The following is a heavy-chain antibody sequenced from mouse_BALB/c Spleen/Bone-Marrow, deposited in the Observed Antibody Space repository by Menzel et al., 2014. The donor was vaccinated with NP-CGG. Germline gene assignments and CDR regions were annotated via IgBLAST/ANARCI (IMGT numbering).Heavy chain of an antibody. Sequence: QVHVKQSGAELVKPGASVKLSCKASGYTFTSYYMYWVKQRPGQGLEWIGGINPSNGGTNFNEKFKSKATLTVDKSSSTAYMQLSSLTSEDSAVYYCTRYGNYYFDYWGQGTTRTVSS. CDR3: TRYGNYYFDY. CDR1: GYTFTSYY. D-gene: IGHD2-1*01. V-gene: IGHV1S81*02. CDR2: INPSNGGT. J-gene: IGHJ2*01.